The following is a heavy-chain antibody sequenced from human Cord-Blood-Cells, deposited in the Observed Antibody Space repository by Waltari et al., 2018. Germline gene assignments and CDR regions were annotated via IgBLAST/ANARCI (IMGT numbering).Heavy chain of an antibody. CDR2: STPNMGGT. CDR1: GYTFNGHY. D-gene: IGHD6-13*01. CDR3: ASAGMSIIAAAGTPHYYFDY. Sequence: QVQLVQSGAEVKKPGASVKVSCTASGYTFNGHYMHWVRQAPGQGLEWMGWSTPNMGGTNDAKRFQGRVTRTRDTSISTAYMELSRRRSDDTAVYYWASAGMSIIAAAGTPHYYFDYWGQGTLVTVSS. J-gene: IGHJ4*02. V-gene: IGHV1-2*02.